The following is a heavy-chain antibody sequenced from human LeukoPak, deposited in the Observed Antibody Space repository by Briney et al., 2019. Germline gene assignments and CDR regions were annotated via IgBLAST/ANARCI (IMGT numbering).Heavy chain of an antibody. J-gene: IGHJ4*02. V-gene: IGHV4-31*03. CDR3: ARDRDGYSYFDK. CDR1: GGSISSGGFY. CDR2: IYNSGRT. Sequence: SETLSLTCTVSGGSISSGGFYWTWVRQPPGKVLEWIRYIYNSGRTYYNPSLKSRVTISGDKPKIQFSLTLSSVTDADTAVYYCARDRDGYSYFDKWGQGTLVTVSS. D-gene: IGHD5-24*01.